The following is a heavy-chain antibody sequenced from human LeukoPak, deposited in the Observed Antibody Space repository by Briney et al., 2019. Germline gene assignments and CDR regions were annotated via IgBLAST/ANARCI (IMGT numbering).Heavy chain of an antibody. CDR1: GFTFSTYS. J-gene: IGHJ4*02. D-gene: IGHD6-13*01. CDR3: AKYPASGGYFDY. CDR2: ISGSGANT. Sequence: GGSLRLSCVASGFTFSTYSMSWVRLAPGKGLEWVSGISGSGANTYYADSVKGRFTISRDNSKNTLYLQMNSLRAEDTAVFYCAKYPASGGYFDYWAREPWSPSPQ. V-gene: IGHV3-23*01.